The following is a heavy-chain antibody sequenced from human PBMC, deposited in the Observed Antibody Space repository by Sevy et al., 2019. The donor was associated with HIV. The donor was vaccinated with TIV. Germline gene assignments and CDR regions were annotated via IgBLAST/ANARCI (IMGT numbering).Heavy chain of an antibody. CDR1: GFTFSTYA. CDR3: AKDRVSGTYYSGDFDY. CDR2: ISGSGSST. V-gene: IGHV3-23*01. D-gene: IGHD3-10*01. Sequence: GGSLRLSCAASGFTFSTYAMTWVRQAPGGGLEWVSVISGSGSSTYYADSVKGRFTISSDNSKNTLFLQMNSLRADDTAVYYCAKDRVSGTYYSGDFDYWGQGTLVTVSS. J-gene: IGHJ4*02.